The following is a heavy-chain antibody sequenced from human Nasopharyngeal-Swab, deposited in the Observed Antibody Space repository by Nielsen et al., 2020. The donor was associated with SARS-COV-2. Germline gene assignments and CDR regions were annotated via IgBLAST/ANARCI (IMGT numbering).Heavy chain of an antibody. D-gene: IGHD3-10*01. J-gene: IGHJ4*02. CDR3: ARLRGSYRLGRFDS. CDR2: IFYSGST. Sequence: SETLSLTCTVSGGSISSNDYYWGWIRQPPGKGLEWIGNIFYSGSTYYHPSLKSRLTMSVDTSKNQFSVRLRSVAAADTAVYYCARLRGSYRLGRFDSWGQGTLVTVSS. CDR1: GGSISSNDYY. V-gene: IGHV4-39*01.